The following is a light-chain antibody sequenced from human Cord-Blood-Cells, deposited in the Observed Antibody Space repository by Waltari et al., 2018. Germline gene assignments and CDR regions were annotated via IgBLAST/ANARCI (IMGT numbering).Light chain of an antibody. J-gene: IGKJ2*01. CDR3: QQYYSTPYT. Sequence: DIVMTQSPDSLAVSLGESATINCKSSQSVLYSSNNKNYLAWYQQKPGQPPKLLIYWASTRESGVPDRFSGSGSGTDVTLTISSLQAEDVAVYYCQQYYSTPYTFGQGTKLEIK. CDR1: QSVLYSSNNKNY. V-gene: IGKV4-1*01. CDR2: WAS.